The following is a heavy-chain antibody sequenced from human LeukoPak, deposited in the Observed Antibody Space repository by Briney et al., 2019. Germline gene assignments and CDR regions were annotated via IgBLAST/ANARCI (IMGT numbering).Heavy chain of an antibody. J-gene: IGHJ6*02. CDR2: IHTNSGDT. CDR3: AGHDDNVRAVDV. V-gene: IGHV1-2*02. D-gene: IGHD3-10*02. Sequence: ATVKVSCKASGYTFTDFFLQWVRQAPGQGLEWMGWIHTNSGDTNYAQKFQGRVTLTRDTSISTAYMELSRLRSDDTAVYYCAGHDDNVRAVDVWGQGTTVTVSS. CDR1: GYTFTDFF.